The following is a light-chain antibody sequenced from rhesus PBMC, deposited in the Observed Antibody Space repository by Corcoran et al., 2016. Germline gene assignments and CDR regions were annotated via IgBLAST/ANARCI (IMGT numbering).Light chain of an antibody. CDR3: LQHNSYPFT. J-gene: IGKJ3*01. Sequence: DIQMTQTPSSLSASVGDTVTITCRASQGISSYLNWFQQKPGKAPKLLIYDASSLESGVPSRFSGSGSGTHCALTISSLQPEDFAAYYCLQHNSYPFTFGPGTKLDIK. CDR2: DAS. V-gene: IGKV1-28*03. CDR1: QGISSY.